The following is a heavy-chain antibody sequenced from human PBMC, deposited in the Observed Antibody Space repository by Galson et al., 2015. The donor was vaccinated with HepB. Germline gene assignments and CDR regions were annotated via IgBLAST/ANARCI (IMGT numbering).Heavy chain of an antibody. J-gene: IGHJ6*02. D-gene: IGHD2-2*01. CDR3: ARGVVPTTYYYYGMDV. CDR2: INANNGNT. Sequence: QSGAEVKKPGASVKVSYKTSGYSFTNYGITWVRQAPGQGLEWMGWINANNGNTKYAQKLQGRVTMTTDTSTSTAYMELRTLRSDDTAVYYCARGVVPTTYYYYGMDVWGQGTTVTVSS. V-gene: IGHV1-18*04. CDR1: GYSFTNYG.